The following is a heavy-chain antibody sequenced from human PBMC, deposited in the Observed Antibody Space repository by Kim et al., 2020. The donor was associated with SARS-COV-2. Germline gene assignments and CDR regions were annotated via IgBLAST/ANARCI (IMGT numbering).Heavy chain of an antibody. D-gene: IGHD3-10*01. V-gene: IGHV1-18*01. CDR3: ARDSVTMVRGVRYIVFDY. CDR1: GYTFTSYG. J-gene: IGHJ4*02. Sequence: ASVKVSCKASGYTFTSYGISWVRQAPGQGLEWMGWISAYNGNTNYAQKLQGRVTMTTDTSTSTAYMELRSLRSDDTAVYYCARDSVTMVRGVRYIVFDYWGQGTLVTVSS. CDR2: ISAYNGNT.